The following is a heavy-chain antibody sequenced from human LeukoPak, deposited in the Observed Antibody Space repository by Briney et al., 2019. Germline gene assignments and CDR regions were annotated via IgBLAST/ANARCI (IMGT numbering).Heavy chain of an antibody. CDR3: ARGRSGYDSVDY. Sequence: SVKVSCKASGGTFSSYAISWVRQAPGQGLEWMGGINPIFGTANYAQKFQGRVTITADKSTSTAYMELSSLRSEDTAVYYCARGRSGYDSVDYWGQGTLVTVSS. J-gene: IGHJ4*02. CDR1: GGTFSSYA. V-gene: IGHV1-69*06. D-gene: IGHD5-12*01. CDR2: INPIFGTA.